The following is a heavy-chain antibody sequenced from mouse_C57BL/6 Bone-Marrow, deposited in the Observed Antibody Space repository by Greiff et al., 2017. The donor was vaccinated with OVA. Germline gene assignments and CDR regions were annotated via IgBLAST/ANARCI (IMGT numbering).Heavy chain of an antibody. D-gene: IGHD1-1*01. Sequence: VKLQQSGAELARPGASVKLSCKASGYTFTSYGISWVKQRTGQGLEWIGEIYPRSGNTYYNEKFKGKATLTADKSSSTAYMELRSLTSEDSAVYFCARWGVYYGDYWGQGTSVTVSS. CDR1: GYTFTSYG. V-gene: IGHV1-81*01. CDR3: ARWGVYYGDY. CDR2: IYPRSGNT. J-gene: IGHJ4*01.